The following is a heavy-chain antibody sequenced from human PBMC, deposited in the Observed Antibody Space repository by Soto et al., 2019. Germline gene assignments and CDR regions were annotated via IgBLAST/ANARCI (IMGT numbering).Heavy chain of an antibody. V-gene: IGHV3-33*01. CDR2: IWNDGTSR. Sequence: QVQLVESGGGVVQPGRSLRLSCAASGFTFSNYGMHWVRQAPGKGLEWVAVIWNDGTSRYYADSVKGRFTISRDNSKNTLFLQMNNLRDEDTAVYYCARPDIVAAIGGALDCWGQGTLVTVSS. CDR1: GFTFSNYG. D-gene: IGHD5-12*01. J-gene: IGHJ4*02. CDR3: ARPDIVAAIGGALDC.